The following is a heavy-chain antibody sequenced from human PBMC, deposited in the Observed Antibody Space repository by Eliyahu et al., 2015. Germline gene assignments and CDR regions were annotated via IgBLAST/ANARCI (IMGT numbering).Heavy chain of an antibody. V-gene: IGHV3-30*02. Sequence: QVQLVESGGGXVQPGGSLXLSCAAXGFXFSSYGMHWXRQAPGKGLEWVAFIRYDGSNKYYADSVKGRFTISRDNSKNTLYLQMNSLRAEDTAVYYCAKDGKCSSTSCYPDYWVQGTLVTVSS. D-gene: IGHD2-2*01. CDR3: AKDGKCSSTSCYPDY. CDR1: GFXFSSYG. CDR2: IRYDGSNK. J-gene: IGHJ4*02.